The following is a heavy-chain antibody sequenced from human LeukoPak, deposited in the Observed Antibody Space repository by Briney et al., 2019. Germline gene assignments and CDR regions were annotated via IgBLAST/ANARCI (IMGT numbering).Heavy chain of an antibody. D-gene: IGHD3-22*01. J-gene: IGHJ4*02. V-gene: IGHV3-7*01. Sequence: GASLRLSCAASGFTFSSDWMTWDRQAPGKGLEWVANIKQDESEKYYGDSVRGRFTISRDNAQNSLYLQMNSLRAEDTAVYYCARDNGYFSVDYWGQGTLVTVSS. CDR3: ARDNGYFSVDY. CDR2: IKQDESEK. CDR1: GFTFSSDW.